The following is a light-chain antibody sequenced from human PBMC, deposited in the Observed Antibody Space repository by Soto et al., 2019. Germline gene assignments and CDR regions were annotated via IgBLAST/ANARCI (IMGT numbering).Light chain of an antibody. V-gene: IGKV3-20*01. J-gene: IGKJ2*01. CDR2: NAS. CDR1: QSVSSNF. Sequence: EIVLTQPPGTLSLSPGERATLFCRASQSVSSNFLAWYQQKPGQAPRLLIYNASRRTARIPDRCSGSGSGTDLTHTISRLDPEEFAVYCCEQYSTSSSRHTLGQGTELEIK. CDR3: EQYSTSSSRHT.